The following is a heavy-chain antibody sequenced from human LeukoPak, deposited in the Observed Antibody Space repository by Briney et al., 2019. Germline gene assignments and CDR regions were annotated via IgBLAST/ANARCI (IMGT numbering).Heavy chain of an antibody. V-gene: IGHV3-48*02. CDR1: GFTFSSYS. CDR3: ARPNCGGTYGMDV. D-gene: IGHD2-21*01. CDR2: ISSSSTTI. Sequence: GGSLRLSCAASGFTFSSYSMIWVRQAPGKGLEWVSYISSSSTTIHYAYSVKGRFTISRDNAKNALYLQMDSLRDEDTAVYYCARPNCGGTYGMDVWGQGTTVTVSS. J-gene: IGHJ6*02.